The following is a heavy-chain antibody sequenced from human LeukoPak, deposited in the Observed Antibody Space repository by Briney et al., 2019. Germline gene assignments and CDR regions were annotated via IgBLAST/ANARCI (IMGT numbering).Heavy chain of an antibody. V-gene: IGHV3-7*01. CDR2: IKQDGSEK. CDR3: ARSPPLTYYDILTGYPDAFDI. D-gene: IGHD3-9*01. CDR1: GFTFSSYW. Sequence: GGSLRLSCAASGFTFSSYWMSWVRQAPGKGLEWVANIKQDGSEKYYVDSVKGRFTISRDNAKNSLYLQMNSLRAEDTAVYYCARSPPLTYYDILTGYPDAFDIWGQGTMVTVSS. J-gene: IGHJ3*02.